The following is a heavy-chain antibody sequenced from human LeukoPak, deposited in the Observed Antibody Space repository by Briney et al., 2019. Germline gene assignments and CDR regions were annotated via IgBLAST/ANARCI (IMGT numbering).Heavy chain of an antibody. D-gene: IGHD4-17*01. J-gene: IGHJ6*02. CDR1: GFTVSSNY. CDR3: ATTVTRDYYYYGMDV. CDR2: IYSGGGT. Sequence: PGGSLRLSCAASGFTVSSNYMSWVRQAPGKGLEWVSVIYSGGGTYYADSVKGRFTISRDNSKNTLYLQMNSLRAEDTAVYYCATTVTRDYYYYGMDVWGQGTTVTVSS. V-gene: IGHV3-53*01.